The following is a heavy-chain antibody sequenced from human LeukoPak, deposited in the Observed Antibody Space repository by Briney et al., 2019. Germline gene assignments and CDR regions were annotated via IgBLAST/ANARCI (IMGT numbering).Heavy chain of an antibody. CDR1: GYTFTSYG. CDR2: ISAYNGNT. J-gene: IGHJ4*02. Sequence: ASVKVSCKASGYTFTSYGIIWVRQAPGQGLEWMGWISAYNGNTNYAQKLQGRVTMTTDTSTSTAYMELRSLRSDDTAVYYCAKAYMVRGVLTFDYWGQGTLVTVSS. CDR3: AKAYMVRGVLTFDY. V-gene: IGHV1-18*01. D-gene: IGHD3-10*01.